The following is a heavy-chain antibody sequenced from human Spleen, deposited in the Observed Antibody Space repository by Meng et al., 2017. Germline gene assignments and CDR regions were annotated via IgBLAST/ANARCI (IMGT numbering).Heavy chain of an antibody. J-gene: IGHJ4*02. Sequence: SETLSLTCAVSGYSISSGYYWGWIRQPAGKGLEWIGRIYTSGSTNYNPSLKSRVTISVDTSKNQFSLKLSSVTAADTAVYYCARFGSGWIDYWGQGTLVTVSS. CDR1: GYSISSGYY. CDR3: ARFGSGWIDY. D-gene: IGHD6-19*01. CDR2: IYTSGST. V-gene: IGHV4-38-2*01.